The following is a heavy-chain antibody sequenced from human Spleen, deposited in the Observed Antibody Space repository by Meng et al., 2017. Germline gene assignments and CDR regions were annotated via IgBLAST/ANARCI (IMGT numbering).Heavy chain of an antibody. CDR2: ISGSGAST. Sequence: EVQLLESGGRLVQPGGSLRLSWAASEFTFRDYAMSWVRQAPGKGLEWVSAISGSGASTYYADSVKGRFTISRDNSKNTVYLQVNSLRAEDTAVYYCAKQGGLDQYWGRGTLVTVSS. J-gene: IGHJ4*02. D-gene: IGHD2-15*01. CDR3: AKQGGLDQY. CDR1: EFTFRDYA. V-gene: IGHV3-23*01.